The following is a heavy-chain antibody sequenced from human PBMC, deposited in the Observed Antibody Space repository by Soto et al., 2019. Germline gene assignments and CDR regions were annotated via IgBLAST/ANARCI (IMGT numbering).Heavy chain of an antibody. Sequence: GESLKISCKGSGYSFAGYLITWVRQKPGKGLEWMGRIDPSDSQTYYSPSFRGHVTISVTKSITTVFLQWSSLRASDTAMYYCARQIYDSDTGPNFQYYFDSWGRGTPVTVSS. J-gene: IGHJ4*02. CDR2: IDPSDSQT. V-gene: IGHV5-10-1*01. D-gene: IGHD3-22*01. CDR3: ARQIYDSDTGPNFQYYFDS. CDR1: GYSFAGYL.